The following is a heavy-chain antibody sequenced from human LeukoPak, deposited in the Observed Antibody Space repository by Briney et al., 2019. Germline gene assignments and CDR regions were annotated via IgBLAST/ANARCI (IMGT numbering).Heavy chain of an antibody. CDR3: ARRHVEYSSSSDPYYFDY. CDR1: GGSISSYY. J-gene: IGHJ4*02. V-gene: IGHV4-59*01. D-gene: IGHD6-6*01. CDR2: LDYSGST. Sequence: SETLSLTCTVSGGSISSYYGTWIRQPPGKGLEWIGYLDYSGSTNYNPSLKSRVTISVDTAKNQFSLKVSSVTAADTAVYYCARRHVEYSSSSDPYYFDYWGQGTLVTVSS.